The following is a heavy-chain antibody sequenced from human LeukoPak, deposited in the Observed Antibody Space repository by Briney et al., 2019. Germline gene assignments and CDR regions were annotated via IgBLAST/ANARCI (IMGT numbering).Heavy chain of an antibody. D-gene: IGHD6-6*01. CDR2: ISGSAGTT. CDR3: AKMSGYGSSSGRGYYFDY. J-gene: IGHJ4*02. CDR1: GFTFSSYA. Sequence: GGSLRLSCAASGFTFSSYAMTWVRQAPGKGLEWVSVISGSAGTTYYADSVKGRFTISRDNSKNTLYLQMNSLRAEDTAVYYCAKMSGYGSSSGRGYYFDYWGQGTLVTVPS. V-gene: IGHV3-23*01.